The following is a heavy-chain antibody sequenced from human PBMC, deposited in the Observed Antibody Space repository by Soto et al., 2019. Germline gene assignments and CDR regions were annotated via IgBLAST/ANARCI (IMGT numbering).Heavy chain of an antibody. V-gene: IGHV4-34*01. Sequence: SETLSLTCAVYGGSFSNYYWSWIRQPPGKGLEWIGEINHSGSTNYNPSLKSRVTISVDTSKNQFSLKLSSVTAADTAVYYCASALIYYYGSGSSLFNWFDPWGQGTLVTVSS. J-gene: IGHJ5*02. CDR3: ASALIYYYGSGSSLFNWFDP. D-gene: IGHD3-10*01. CDR2: INHSGST. CDR1: GGSFSNYY.